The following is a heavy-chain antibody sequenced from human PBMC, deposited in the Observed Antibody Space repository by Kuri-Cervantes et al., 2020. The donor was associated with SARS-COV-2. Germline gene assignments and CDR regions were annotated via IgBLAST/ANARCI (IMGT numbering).Heavy chain of an antibody. V-gene: IGHV3-21*01. Sequence: GESLKISCSASGFTFDDYSMNWVRQVPGKGLEWVSSISSSSSYIYYADSVKGRFTISRDNVKNSLYLQMNSLRAEDTAVYYCARKGCSSTSCYYYYYYYIDVWGKGTTVTVSS. CDR1: GFTFDDYS. D-gene: IGHD2-2*01. CDR2: ISSSSSYI. CDR3: ARKGCSSTSCYYYYYYYIDV. J-gene: IGHJ6*03.